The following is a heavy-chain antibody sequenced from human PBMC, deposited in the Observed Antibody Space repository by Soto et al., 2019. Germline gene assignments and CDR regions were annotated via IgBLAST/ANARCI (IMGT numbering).Heavy chain of an antibody. Sequence: GGSLRLSCSASGFTFSSYSMHWVRQAPGKGLEYVSAISSNGGSTYYADSVKGRFTISRDNSKNTLYLQMSSLRAEDTAVYYCVKDGVATINHELNWFDPWGQGTLVTVSS. CDR1: GFTFSSYS. J-gene: IGHJ5*02. V-gene: IGHV3-64D*06. D-gene: IGHD5-12*01. CDR3: VKDGVATINHELNWFDP. CDR2: ISSNGGST.